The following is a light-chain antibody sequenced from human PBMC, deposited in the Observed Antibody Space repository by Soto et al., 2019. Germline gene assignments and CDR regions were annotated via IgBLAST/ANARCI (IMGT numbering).Light chain of an antibody. CDR2: AAS. Sequence: DIQMTQSPSSLSASVGDRVTITCRASQSISSYLNWYQQKPGKAPKLLIYAASSLQSGVPSRFSGSGSGTDFTLTISSLQPEDFATYYCQQSYSTLTFGGGINVDIK. CDR3: QQSYSTLT. V-gene: IGKV1-39*01. CDR1: QSISSY. J-gene: IGKJ4*01.